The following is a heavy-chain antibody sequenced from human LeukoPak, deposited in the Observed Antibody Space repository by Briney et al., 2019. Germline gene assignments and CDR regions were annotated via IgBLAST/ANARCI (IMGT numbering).Heavy chain of an antibody. CDR3: AITLGYCSSTSCQHYYYYYMDV. J-gene: IGHJ6*03. CDR2: IIPIFGTA. D-gene: IGHD2-2*01. CDR1: GGTFSSYA. Sequence: GASVKVSCKASGGTFSSYAISWVRQAPGQGLEWMGGIIPIFGTANYAQKFQGRVTVTADESTSTAYMELSSLRSEDTAVYYCAITLGYCSSTSCQHYYYYYMDVWGKGTTVTVSS. V-gene: IGHV1-69*13.